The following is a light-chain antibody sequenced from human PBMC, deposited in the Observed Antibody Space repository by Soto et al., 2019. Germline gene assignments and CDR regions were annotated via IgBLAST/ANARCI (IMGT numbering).Light chain of an antibody. CDR2: EVS. V-gene: IGLV2-23*02. CDR1: SSDVGSYNL. Sequence: QSVLTQPASVSGSPGQSITISCTGTSSDVGSYNLVSWYQQHPGKALKLMIYEVSKRPSGVSNRFSGSKSGNTASLTISGLQAEDEADYYCCSYAGSTFVFGTGTKLTVL. CDR3: CSYAGSTFV. J-gene: IGLJ1*01.